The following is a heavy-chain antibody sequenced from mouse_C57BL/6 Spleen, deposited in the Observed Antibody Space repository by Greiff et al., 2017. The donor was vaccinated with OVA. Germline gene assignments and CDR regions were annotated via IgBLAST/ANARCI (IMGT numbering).Heavy chain of an antibody. J-gene: IGHJ2*01. CDR3: ARGDYGSSYGRGFDY. CDR1: GFTFSSYA. V-gene: IGHV5-4*03. Sequence: EVKLMESGGGLVKPGGSLKLSCAASGFTFSSYAMSWVRQTPEKRLEWVATISDGGSYTYYPDNVKGRFTISRDNAKNNLYLHMSHLKSEDTAMYYCARGDYGSSYGRGFDYWGQGTTLTVSS. CDR2: ISDGGSYT. D-gene: IGHD1-1*01.